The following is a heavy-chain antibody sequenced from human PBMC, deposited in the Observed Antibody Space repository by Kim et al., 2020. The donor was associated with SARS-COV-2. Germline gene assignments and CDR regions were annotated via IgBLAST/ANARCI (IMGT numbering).Heavy chain of an antibody. Sequence: SETLSLTCTVSGYSISSGYYWGWIRQPPGKGLEWIGSIYHSGDTYYNPSLKSRVTISVDTSKNQFSLKLRSVTAADTAVYYCARDANTDHFDYWGQGTLVTVSS. CDR1: GYSISSGYY. CDR3: ARDANTDHFDY. D-gene: IGHD2-8*01. CDR2: IYHSGDT. V-gene: IGHV4-38-2*02. J-gene: IGHJ4*02.